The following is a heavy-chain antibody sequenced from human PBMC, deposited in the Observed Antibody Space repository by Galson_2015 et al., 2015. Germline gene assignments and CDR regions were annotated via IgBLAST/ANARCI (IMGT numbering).Heavy chain of an antibody. CDR1: GYTFSNYP. V-gene: IGHV1-46*01. CDR3: ARETSATGYGDH. Sequence: CMASGYTFSNYPIHWVRQAPGQGLAWMGIVTPGSGATSYAEKFQGRVIMTGDMSTTTAFLELSSLRSDDTALYYCARETSATGYGDHWGQGTLVTVSS. J-gene: IGHJ4*02. D-gene: IGHD5-12*01. CDR2: VTPGSGAT.